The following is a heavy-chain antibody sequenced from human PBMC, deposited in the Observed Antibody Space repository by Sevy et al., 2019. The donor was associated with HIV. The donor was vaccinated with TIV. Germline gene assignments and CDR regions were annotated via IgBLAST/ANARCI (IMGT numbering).Heavy chain of an antibody. CDR2: IKQDGSEK. Sequence: GGSLRLSCAASGFTFSSYWMSWVRQAPGKGLEWVANIKQDGSEKYYVDSVKGRFTISRDNAKNSLYLQMNSLRAEDTAVYYCASIYDFSGYYYSDAFDIWGQGTMVTVSS. V-gene: IGHV3-7*01. CDR3: ASIYDFSGYYYSDAFDI. D-gene: IGHD3-22*01. CDR1: GFTFSSYW. J-gene: IGHJ3*02.